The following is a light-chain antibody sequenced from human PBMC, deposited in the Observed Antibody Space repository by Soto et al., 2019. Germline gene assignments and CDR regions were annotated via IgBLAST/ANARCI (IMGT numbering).Light chain of an antibody. CDR3: QQYGSSPPIT. J-gene: IGKJ5*01. CDR2: GTS. V-gene: IGKV3-20*01. Sequence: ENVLTQSPGTLSLSPVERATLSCRSSQTLTSISLACYHQKPGQAPRLLMYGTSNRATGIPDRFSGGGSGTDFTLTISRLEPEDFAVYYCQQYGSSPPITLGQGTRLEIK. CDR1: QTLTSIS.